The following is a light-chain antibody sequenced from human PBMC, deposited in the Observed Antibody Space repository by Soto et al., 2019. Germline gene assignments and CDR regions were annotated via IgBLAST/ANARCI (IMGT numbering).Light chain of an antibody. CDR3: QQYGSSPPYT. V-gene: IGKV3-20*01. Sequence: EIVLTQSPGTLSLSPGERATLSCRASQSVSSTYLAWYQHKPGQAPRLLLYGASSRATCIPDRFSGSGAGTDFTLTISRLEHEDFAVYYCQQYGSSPPYTFGQGTKLEIK. J-gene: IGKJ2*01. CDR1: QSVSSTY. CDR2: GAS.